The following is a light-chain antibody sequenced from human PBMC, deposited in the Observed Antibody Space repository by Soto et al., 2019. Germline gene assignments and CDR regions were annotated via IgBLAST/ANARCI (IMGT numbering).Light chain of an antibody. V-gene: IGKV3-15*01. J-gene: IGKJ5*01. CDR1: QSVSSN. CDR2: GAS. CDR3: QQSYVSPRT. Sequence: EIVMTQSPATLSVSPGERATLSCRASQSVSSNLAWYQQKPGQAPRLLIYGASTRATGIPARFSGSGSGTEFTLTISSLQSEDFATYFCQQSYVSPRTFGQGTRLEIK.